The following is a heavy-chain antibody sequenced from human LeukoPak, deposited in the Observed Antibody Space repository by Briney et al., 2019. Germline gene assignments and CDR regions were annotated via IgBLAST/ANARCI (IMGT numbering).Heavy chain of an antibody. Sequence: TGGSLRLSCAASGFTFSSYGMTWVRQAPGKGLEWVSGISGSGGSTYYADSVKGRFTISRDNSKNTLYLQMNSLRAEDTAVYYCAQRGDYGYWGQGTLVTVSS. D-gene: IGHD4-17*01. CDR3: AQRGDYGY. V-gene: IGHV3-23*01. CDR2: ISGSGGST. CDR1: GFTFSSYG. J-gene: IGHJ4*02.